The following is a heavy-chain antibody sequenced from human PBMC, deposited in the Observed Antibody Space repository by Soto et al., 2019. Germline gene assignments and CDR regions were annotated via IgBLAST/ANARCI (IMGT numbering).Heavy chain of an antibody. J-gene: IGHJ5*02. CDR1: GYTFTSYG. CDR3: ARDILGYCSGGSCYSVNSWFDP. D-gene: IGHD2-15*01. V-gene: IGHV1-18*01. Sequence: GASVKVSCKASGYTFTSYGISWVRQAPGQGLEWMGWISAYNGNTNYAQKLQGRVTMTTDTSTSTAYMELRSLRSDDTAVYYCARDILGYCSGGSCYSVNSWFDPWGQGTLGTVSS. CDR2: ISAYNGNT.